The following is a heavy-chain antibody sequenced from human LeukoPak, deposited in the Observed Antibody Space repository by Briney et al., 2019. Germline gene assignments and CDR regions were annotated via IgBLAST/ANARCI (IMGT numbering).Heavy chain of an antibody. CDR1: GGSFSGYY. CDR2: INHSGST. Sequence: PSETLSPTCAVYGGSFSGYYWSWIRQPPGKGLEWIGEINHSGSTNYNPSLKSRVTISVDTSKNQFSLKLSSVTAADTAVYYCARGPRNYYGSGSYYNVGWFDPWGQGTLVTVSS. V-gene: IGHV4-34*01. D-gene: IGHD3-10*01. J-gene: IGHJ5*02. CDR3: ARGPRNYYGSGSYYNVGWFDP.